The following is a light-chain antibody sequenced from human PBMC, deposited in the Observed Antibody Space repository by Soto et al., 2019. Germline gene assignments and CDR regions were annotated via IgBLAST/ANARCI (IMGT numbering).Light chain of an antibody. J-gene: IGLJ1*01. Sequence: QSVLTQPASVSGSPGQSITISCTGTSSDVGSYNLVSWYQQHPGKAPKLMIYEGSKRPSGVSNRFSGSKSGNTASLTISGLQAEDEADYYCCSYAGSSIFGYVFGTGTKVTVL. CDR3: CSYAGSSIFGYV. CDR1: SSDVGSYNL. V-gene: IGLV2-23*03. CDR2: EGS.